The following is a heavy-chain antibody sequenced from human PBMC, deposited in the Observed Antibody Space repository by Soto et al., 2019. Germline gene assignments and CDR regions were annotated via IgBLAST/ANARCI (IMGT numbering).Heavy chain of an antibody. D-gene: IGHD6-19*01. CDR1: GGTFSSYT. V-gene: IGHV1-69*02. CDR3: ATWLVTYYYGMDV. Sequence: GASVKASCKASGGTFSSYTISWVRQAPGQGLEWMGRIIPILGIAIYAQKFQGRVTMTEDTSTDTAYMELSSLRSEDTAVYYCATWLVTYYYGMDVWGQGTTVTVSS. J-gene: IGHJ6*02. CDR2: IIPILGIA.